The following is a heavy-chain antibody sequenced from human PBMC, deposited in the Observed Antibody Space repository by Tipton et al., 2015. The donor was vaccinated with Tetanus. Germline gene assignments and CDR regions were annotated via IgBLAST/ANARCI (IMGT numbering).Heavy chain of an antibody. CDR3: ARTSGYLYSNH. CDR1: GGSISTYH. J-gene: IGHJ1*01. V-gene: IGHV4-59*01. Sequence: TLSLTCTVSGGSISTYHWNWIRQSPGKGLEWIGYIDYFGTTKYNPSLKSRVSMSVDTSKNQLSLKLSSVTSADTAVYYCARTSGYLYSNHWGQGTRVTVSS. D-gene: IGHD3-3*01. CDR2: IDYFGTT.